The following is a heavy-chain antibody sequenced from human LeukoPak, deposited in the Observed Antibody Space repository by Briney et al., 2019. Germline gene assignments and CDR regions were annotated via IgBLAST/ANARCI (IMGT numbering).Heavy chain of an antibody. Sequence: PGGSLRLSCAASGFTFSTYAMDWVRQAAGKGLEWVSYISSRGSSIYYADSVKGRSTISRDNAKNSLYLQMSSLTVEDTAVYYCARGAAGGDFDYWGRGTVVIVSA. CDR1: GFTFSTYA. J-gene: IGHJ4*02. D-gene: IGHD6-13*01. CDR3: ARGAAGGDFDY. V-gene: IGHV3-48*03. CDR2: ISSRGSSI.